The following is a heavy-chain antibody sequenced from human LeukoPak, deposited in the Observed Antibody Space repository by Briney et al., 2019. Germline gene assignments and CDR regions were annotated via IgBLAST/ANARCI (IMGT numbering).Heavy chain of an antibody. Sequence: GGSLRLSCAASGFTFSSYSMSWVRQAPGKGLEWVAFIRYDGSNKYYADSVKGRFTISRDNSKDTLYLQMNDLRPDDTAIYYCAKRNTMVRGGPCFDYWGQGLLVTVSS. CDR3: AKRNTMVRGGPCFDY. CDR1: GFTFSSYS. CDR2: IRYDGSNK. J-gene: IGHJ4*02. D-gene: IGHD3-10*01. V-gene: IGHV3-30*02.